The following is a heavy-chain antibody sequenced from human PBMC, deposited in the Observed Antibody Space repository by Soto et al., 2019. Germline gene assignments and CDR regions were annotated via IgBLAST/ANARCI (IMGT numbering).Heavy chain of an antibody. Sequence: EVQLLESGGGLVQPGGSLRLSFAASGFTFSSYAMRWVRQAPGKGMEWVSAISGSGGSTYYADSVKGRFTISRDNSKNTLYLQMNRLRAADTAVYYCARRGSGSYYDYWGQGTLVTVSS. CDR2: ISGSGGST. J-gene: IGHJ4*02. V-gene: IGHV3-23*01. CDR1: GFTFSSYA. CDR3: ARRGSGSYYDY. D-gene: IGHD1-26*01.